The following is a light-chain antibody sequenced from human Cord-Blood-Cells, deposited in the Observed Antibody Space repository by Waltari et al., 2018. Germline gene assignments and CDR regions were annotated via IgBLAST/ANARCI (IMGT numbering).Light chain of an antibody. CDR1: QSVRSY. CDR2: FAS. CDR3: QQRNKWPPVT. V-gene: IGKV3-11*01. Sequence: EIVLTQSPATLSLSPGERATLSCMASQSVRSYLALYQQNPCQPPRLPIHFASNRATGIPARFSGSGYGEDFAISICSLGTEDFAVYYGQQRNKWPPVTSGDATRLEMK. J-gene: IGKJ5*01.